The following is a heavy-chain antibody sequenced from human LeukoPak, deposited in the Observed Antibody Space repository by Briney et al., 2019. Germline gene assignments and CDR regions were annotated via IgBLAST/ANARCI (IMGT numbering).Heavy chain of an antibody. CDR2: INDSGGST. Sequence: PGGSLRLSCSASGFTFSSYAMNWVRQAPGEGLEHVSIINDSGGSTYYANSVKGRFTISRDNSKNTLYLQMGSLRAEDMAVYYCVRGQSHCVGGRCFSFAFDIWGRGTMVTVSS. CDR3: VRGQSHCVGGRCFSFAFDI. J-gene: IGHJ3*02. V-gene: IGHV3-64*01. D-gene: IGHD2-15*01. CDR1: GFTFSSYA.